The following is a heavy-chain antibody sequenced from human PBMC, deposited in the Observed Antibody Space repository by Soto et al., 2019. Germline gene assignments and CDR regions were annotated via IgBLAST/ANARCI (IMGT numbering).Heavy chain of an antibody. Sequence: PSETLSLTCTVSGGSISSSHYFWGWIRQPPGEGLEWIGYISDSGRTNYNPSLKSRVTISVDTSKNQFSLKLTSVTAADTAVYYCARVFSSSWFYYFDYWGQGTLVTVSS. V-gene: IGHV4-61*05. CDR1: GGSISSSHYF. CDR2: ISDSGRT. CDR3: ARVFSSSWFYYFDY. D-gene: IGHD6-13*01. J-gene: IGHJ4*02.